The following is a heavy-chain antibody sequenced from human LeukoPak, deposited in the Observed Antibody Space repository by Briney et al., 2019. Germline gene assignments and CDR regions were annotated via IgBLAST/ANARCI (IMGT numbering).Heavy chain of an antibody. J-gene: IGHJ4*02. Sequence: SETLSLTCAVYGGSFSGYYWSWIRQPPGKGLEWIGEINHSGSTNYNPSLKSRVTISVDTSKNQFSLKLSSVTAADPAVYYCASGYYYDSSFDYWGQGTLVTVSS. CDR3: ASGYYYDSSFDY. CDR1: GGSFSGYY. D-gene: IGHD3-22*01. CDR2: INHSGST. V-gene: IGHV4-34*01.